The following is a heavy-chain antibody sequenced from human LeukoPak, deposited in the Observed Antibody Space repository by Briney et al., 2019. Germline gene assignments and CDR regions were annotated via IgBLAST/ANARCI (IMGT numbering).Heavy chain of an antibody. CDR1: GGSISSYY. V-gene: IGHV4-59*12. J-gene: IGHJ4*02. CDR2: IYYSGST. CDR3: ARSITIFGVVKPFRY. Sequence: PSETLSLTCTVSGGSISSYYWSWIRQPPGKGLEWIGYIYYSGSTNYNPSLKSRVTISVDTSKNQFSLKLSSVTAADTAVYYCARSITIFGVVKPFRYWGQGTLVTVSS. D-gene: IGHD3-3*01.